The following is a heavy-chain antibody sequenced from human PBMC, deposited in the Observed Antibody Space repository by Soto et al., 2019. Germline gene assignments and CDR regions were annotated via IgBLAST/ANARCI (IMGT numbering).Heavy chain of an antibody. CDR3: AKVAGIWGSYRYSMDY. V-gene: IGHV3-23*01. D-gene: IGHD3-16*02. J-gene: IGHJ4*02. CDR1: GFTFAGYA. Sequence: GGSLRLSCAASGFTFAGYAMNWVRQAPGKGLEWVSGISGSGDTTYYADSVKGRFTISRDNSRNTLQVQMNSLRVEDTAVYYCAKVAGIWGSYRYSMDYWGQGTLVTVSS. CDR2: ISGSGDTT.